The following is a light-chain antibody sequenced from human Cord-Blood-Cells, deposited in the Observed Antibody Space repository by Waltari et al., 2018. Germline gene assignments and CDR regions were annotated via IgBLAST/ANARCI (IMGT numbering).Light chain of an antibody. J-gene: IGKJ1*01. CDR3: QQYNNWPPAT. V-gene: IGKV3-15*01. CDR2: GAS. CDR1: QSVSSN. Sequence: IVMRQSPTTLSVSPGETASLYCRASQSVSSNLAWYQQNPGQAPRLLIYGASTRATCIPARFSGRGSATEFTLTISSLQSEDFAVYYCQQYNNWPPATFGQGTKVEIK.